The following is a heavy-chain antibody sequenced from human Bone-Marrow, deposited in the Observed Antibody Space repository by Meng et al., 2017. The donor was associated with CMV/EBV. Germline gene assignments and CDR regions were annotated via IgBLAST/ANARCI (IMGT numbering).Heavy chain of an antibody. CDR1: GYTFTVYS. D-gene: IGHD3-10*01. CDR3: ARDGAVRGARDWFDP. Sequence: ASVKVSCKASGYTFTVYSIHWVRQAPGQGLEWMGWINPNRGDTNYAQRFQSRVTMTRDTSISTAYMELNGLRYDDTAVYYWARDGAVRGARDWFDPWGQGTLVTGSS. J-gene: IGHJ5*02. CDR2: INPNRGDT. V-gene: IGHV1-2*02.